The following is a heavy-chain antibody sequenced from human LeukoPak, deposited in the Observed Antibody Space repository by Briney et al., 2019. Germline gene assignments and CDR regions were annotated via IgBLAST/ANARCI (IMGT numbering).Heavy chain of an antibody. CDR3: ARGPYSYDSSGAFDI. CDR2: IYDSGST. Sequence: SETLSLTCTVSGASISGSGYYWGWIRQPPGKGLEWIGNIYDSGSTYYNASLQSRVTISIDTSKNQFSLKLSSVTAADTAVYFCARGPYSYDSSGAFDIWGQGTMVTVSS. D-gene: IGHD3-22*01. CDR1: GASISGSGYY. J-gene: IGHJ3*02. V-gene: IGHV4-39*07.